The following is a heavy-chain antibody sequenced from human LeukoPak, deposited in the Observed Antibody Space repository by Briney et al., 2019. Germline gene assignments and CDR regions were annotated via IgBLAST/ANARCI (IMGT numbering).Heavy chain of an antibody. V-gene: IGHV4-4*09. CDR1: GGSIRSYY. D-gene: IGHD3-16*01. CDR3: ARHGGSRTFDY. J-gene: IGHJ4*02. Sequence: SETLAPTCTVPGGSIRSYYWSWIRQPPGKGVEWIGYIYTSGSTNYNPSLKSRVTISVDTSKIQFSLKLSSVTAADTAVYYCARHGGSRTFDYWGQGTLVTVSS. CDR2: IYTSGST.